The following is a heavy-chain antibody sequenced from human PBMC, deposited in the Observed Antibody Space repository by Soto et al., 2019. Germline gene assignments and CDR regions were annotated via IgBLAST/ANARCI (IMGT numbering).Heavy chain of an antibody. J-gene: IGHJ5*02. Sequence: SETLSLTCTVSGGSISSSSYYWGWIRQPPGKGLEWIGSIYYSGSTYYNPSLKSRVTISVDTSKNQFSLKLSSVTAADTAVYYCARGIVVVPAATFDPWGQGTLVTVSS. CDR2: IYYSGST. CDR1: GGSISSSSYY. V-gene: IGHV4-39*07. CDR3: ARGIVVVPAATFDP. D-gene: IGHD2-2*01.